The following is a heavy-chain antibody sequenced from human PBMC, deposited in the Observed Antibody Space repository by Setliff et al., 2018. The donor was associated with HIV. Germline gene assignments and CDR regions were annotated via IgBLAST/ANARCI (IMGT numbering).Heavy chain of an antibody. J-gene: IGHJ5*02. D-gene: IGHD3-10*01. CDR3: ARYLFFGGNWFDP. Sequence: SGPTLVNPTQTLTLTCTFSGFSFTTVGVGVGWIHQPPGKALEWLGVIYWDDDKRYNPSLRSRLTFTRDTSKNQVVLTMTNMHPVDTATYYCARYLFFGGNWFDPWGQGTLVTVS. CDR2: IYWDDDK. V-gene: IGHV2-5*02. CDR1: GFSFTTVGVG.